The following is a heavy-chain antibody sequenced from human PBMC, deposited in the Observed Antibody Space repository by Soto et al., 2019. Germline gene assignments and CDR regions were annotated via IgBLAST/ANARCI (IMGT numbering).Heavy chain of an antibody. Sequence: GGSLXLSCAASGFTFSSYAMSWVRQAPWKGLEWVSAISGSGGSTYYADSVKGRFTISRDNSKNTLYLQMNSLRAEDTAVYYCAKDQYITIFGVGPDAFDIWGQGTMVIVSS. D-gene: IGHD3-3*01. V-gene: IGHV3-23*01. CDR3: AKDQYITIFGVGPDAFDI. CDR1: GFTFSSYA. CDR2: ISGSGGST. J-gene: IGHJ3*02.